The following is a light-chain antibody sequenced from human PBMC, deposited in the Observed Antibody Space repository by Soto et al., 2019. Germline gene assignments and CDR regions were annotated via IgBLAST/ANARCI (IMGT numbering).Light chain of an antibody. CDR3: QQHSHWPPWT. V-gene: IGKV3-15*01. J-gene: IGKJ1*01. CDR1: QSVSRD. Sequence: EIVMTQSPAPLSVSPGERATLCCRASQSVSRDLAWYQQKPGQAPRLLIYGASTRATGIPARFSGSGSGTDFTLTISNLEPEDFAVYYCQQHSHWPPWTFGQGTKVDI. CDR2: GAS.